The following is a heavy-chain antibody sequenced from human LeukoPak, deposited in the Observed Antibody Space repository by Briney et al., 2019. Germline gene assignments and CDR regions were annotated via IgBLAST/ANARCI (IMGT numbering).Heavy chain of an antibody. D-gene: IGHD5-24*01. Sequence: SETLSLTCTVSGGSISSYYWSWIRQPPGKGLEWIGYIYYSGNTKYNPSLKSRVTISVDTSKNQFSLKLSSMTAADTAVYYCARHRSRDGYNYTFDIWGQGTMVTVSS. J-gene: IGHJ3*02. V-gene: IGHV4-59*08. CDR3: ARHRSRDGYNYTFDI. CDR1: GGSISSYY. CDR2: IYYSGNT.